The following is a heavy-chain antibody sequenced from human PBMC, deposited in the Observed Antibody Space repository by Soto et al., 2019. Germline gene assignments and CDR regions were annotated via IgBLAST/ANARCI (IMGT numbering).Heavy chain of an antibody. Sequence: GSGPTMVNPTQTLRLTCTFSGFSLSTSGVGVGWIRQPPGKALEWLALIYWDDDKRYSPSLKSRLTITKDTSKNQVVLTMTNMDPVDTATYYCAHRRVFGYDFWSGYSPWIWFDPWGQGTLVTVSS. CDR3: AHRRVFGYDFWSGYSPWIWFDP. CDR2: IYWDDDK. D-gene: IGHD3-3*01. CDR1: GFSLSTSGVG. J-gene: IGHJ5*02. V-gene: IGHV2-5*02.